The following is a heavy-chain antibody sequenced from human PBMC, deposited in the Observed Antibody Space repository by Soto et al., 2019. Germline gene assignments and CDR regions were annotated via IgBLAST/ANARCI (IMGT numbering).Heavy chain of an antibody. CDR2: IIPICGTA. J-gene: IGHJ4*02. CDR1: GGALSSYA. Sequence: GASVKLTSKASGGALSSYAISWVRQAPGQGLEWMGAIIPICGTANYAQKFQGRVTMTRDKSTSTVYMELSSLRPEDTAVYYCARIAAGYWGQGTLVTSPQ. D-gene: IGHD6-25*01. V-gene: IGHV1-69*05. CDR3: ARIAAGY.